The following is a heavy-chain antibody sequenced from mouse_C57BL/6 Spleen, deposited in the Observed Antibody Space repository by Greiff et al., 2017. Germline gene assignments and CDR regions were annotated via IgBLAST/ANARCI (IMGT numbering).Heavy chain of an antibody. CDR2: IYPGSGST. V-gene: IGHV1-55*01. Sequence: QVQLQQPGAELVKPGASVKMSCKASGYTFTSYWITWVKQRPGQGLEWIGDIYPGSGSTNYNEKFKSKATLTVDTSSSTAYMQLISLTSEDSAVYYCARHYYGSSYWYFDVWGTGTTVTVSS. D-gene: IGHD1-1*01. J-gene: IGHJ1*03. CDR1: GYTFTSYW. CDR3: ARHYYGSSYWYFDV.